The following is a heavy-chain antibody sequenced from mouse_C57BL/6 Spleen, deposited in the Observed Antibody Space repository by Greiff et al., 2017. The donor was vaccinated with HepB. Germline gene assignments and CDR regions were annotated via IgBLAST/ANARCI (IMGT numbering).Heavy chain of an antibody. J-gene: IGHJ2*01. V-gene: IGHV1-15*01. CDR2: IDPETGGT. D-gene: IGHD3-3*01. Sequence: VQLQQSGAELVRPGASVTLSCKASGYTFTDYEMHWVKQTPVHGLEWIGAIDPETGGTAYNQKFKGKAILTADKSSSTAYMELRSLTSEDSAVYYCTGAGSYYLDYWGQGTTLTVSS. CDR3: TGAGSYYLDY. CDR1: GYTFTDYE.